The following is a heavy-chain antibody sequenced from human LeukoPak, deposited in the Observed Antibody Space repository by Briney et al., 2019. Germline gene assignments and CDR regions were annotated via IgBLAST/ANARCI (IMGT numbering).Heavy chain of an antibody. Sequence: SETLSLTCAVYGGSFSGYYWSWIRQPPGKGLEWIGEINHSGSTNYNPSLKSRVTISVDTSKNQFSLKLSSVTAADTAVYYCASYARAGVTASRVFDYWGQGALVTVSS. CDR2: INHSGST. CDR1: GGSFSGYY. CDR3: ASYARAGVTASRVFDY. D-gene: IGHD3-16*01. V-gene: IGHV4-34*01. J-gene: IGHJ4*02.